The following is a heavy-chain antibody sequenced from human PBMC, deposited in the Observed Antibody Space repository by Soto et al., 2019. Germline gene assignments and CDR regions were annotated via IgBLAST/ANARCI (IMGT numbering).Heavy chain of an antibody. CDR2: SNAGDGDT. CDR3: VRYLETVGGFDI. D-gene: IGHD1-1*01. V-gene: IGHV1-3*02. CDR1: GYTFTAYS. J-gene: IGHJ3*02. Sequence: ASVKVSCKASGYTFTAYSMYWVRQAPGQRLEWMGRSNAGDGDTKYSQEFQGRVTITRDTSASTAYMELSSLRFEDTAVYYCVRYLETVGGFDIWGQGTMVTVSS.